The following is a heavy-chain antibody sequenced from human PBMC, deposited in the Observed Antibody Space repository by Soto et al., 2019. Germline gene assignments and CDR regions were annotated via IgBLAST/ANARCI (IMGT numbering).Heavy chain of an antibody. J-gene: IGHJ6*04. V-gene: IGHV3-30-3*01. CDR2: ISYDGNNK. CDR3: ARAGCGGGSCSTKVGPSYGMDV. D-gene: IGHD2-15*01. CDR1: GFILSTYA. Sequence: QVQLVESGGGVVQPGRSLRLSCAASGFILSTYAMYWVRQAPGKGLEWVAVISYDGNNKYYADSVKGRFTISRDNSKNTLSLHSNSRRAEDTSVYYSARAGCGGGSCSTKVGPSYGMDVWGEGSTVTVSS.